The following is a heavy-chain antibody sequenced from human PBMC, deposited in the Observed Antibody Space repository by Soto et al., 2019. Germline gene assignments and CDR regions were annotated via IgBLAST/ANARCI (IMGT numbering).Heavy chain of an antibody. D-gene: IGHD5-12*01. CDR1: GFSFSDYY. V-gene: IGHV3-11*03. Sequence: GGSLRLSCSASGFSFSDYYMSWVRQAPGKGLEWVSYISSSSSYTNYADSVEGRFTISRDNAKNSLYLQMNSLRGEDTAVYYCARLYSGYSRYFDYWGQGT. J-gene: IGHJ4*02. CDR2: ISSSSSYT. CDR3: ARLYSGYSRYFDY.